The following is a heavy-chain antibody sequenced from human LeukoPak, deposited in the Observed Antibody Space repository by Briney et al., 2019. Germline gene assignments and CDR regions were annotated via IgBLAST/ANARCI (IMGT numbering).Heavy chain of an antibody. J-gene: IGHJ6*04. D-gene: IGHD5-12*01. Sequence: KDGESLKISCNGSGYNLTSYWISWVRQMPRKGLEWMGRFDPCDYYSNYSPSFQGHVTISADKFNSTAYMQWSRLKASDTAMYYCGRHEQRMVAKKYYYYYGMDVWGKGTTVTVSS. V-gene: IGHV5-10-1*01. CDR3: GRHEQRMVAKKYYYYYGMDV. CDR1: GYNLTSYW. CDR2: FDPCDYYS.